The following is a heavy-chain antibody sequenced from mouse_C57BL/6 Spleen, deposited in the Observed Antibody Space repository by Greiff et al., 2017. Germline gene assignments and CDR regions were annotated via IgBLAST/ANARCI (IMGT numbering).Heavy chain of an antibody. CDR3: ARFWDYDDAMDY. J-gene: IGHJ4*01. CDR2: IYPGDGDT. D-gene: IGHD2-4*01. Sequence: VKLQESGPELVKPGASVKISCKASGYAFSSSWMNWVKQRPGKGLEWIGRIYPGDGDTNYNGKFKGKATLTADKSSSTAYMQLSSLTSEDSAVYFCARFWDYDDAMDYWGQGTSVTVSS. V-gene: IGHV1-82*01. CDR1: GYAFSSSW.